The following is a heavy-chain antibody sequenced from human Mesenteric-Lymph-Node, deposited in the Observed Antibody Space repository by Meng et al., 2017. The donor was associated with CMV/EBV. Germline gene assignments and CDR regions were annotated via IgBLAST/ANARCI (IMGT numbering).Heavy chain of an antibody. CDR3: AKRTRIFGVVTLDY. V-gene: IGHV3-23*01. D-gene: IGHD3-3*01. CDR2: ISGSGGST. J-gene: IGHJ4*02. CDR1: GFTFSSYA. Sequence: GESLKISCAASGFTFSSYAMSWVRQAPGKGLEWVSAISGSGGSTYYADSVKGRFTISRDNSKNTLYLQMNSLRAEDTAVYYCAKRTRIFGVVTLDYWGQGTLVTVSS.